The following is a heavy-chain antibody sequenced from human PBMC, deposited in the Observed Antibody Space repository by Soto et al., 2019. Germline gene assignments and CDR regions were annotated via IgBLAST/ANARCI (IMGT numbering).Heavy chain of an antibody. CDR1: GYTFTAYY. CDR3: ARQLAYCGGDCYTEPIDY. V-gene: IGHV1-2*02. CDR2: INPKTGDT. J-gene: IGHJ4*02. Sequence: QAQLVQSGAEVKKPGASVKVSCKTSGYTFTAYYIHWVRQAPGQGLEWVGWINPKTGDTKYAQKVQGRVTMTGDTSINPASMELGRLRSDDTAVSYCARQLAYCGGDCYTEPIDYWGQGTLVTVSS. D-gene: IGHD2-21*02.